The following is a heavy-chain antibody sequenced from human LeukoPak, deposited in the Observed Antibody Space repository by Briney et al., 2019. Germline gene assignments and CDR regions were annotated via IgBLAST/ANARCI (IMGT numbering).Heavy chain of an antibody. CDR3: AKRSPLVRYYYDSSGYDKGFDY. CDR2: TSSSGGMF. CDR1: GFTFSSYA. J-gene: IGHJ4*02. Sequence: GYLRFSCAASGFTFSSYAMSWVSQGPGQGREWLLDTSSSGGMFAEADSVKGRFTISRDNSKNTLYLQMNSLRAEDTAVYYCAKRSPLVRYYYDSSGYDKGFDYWGQETLVTVSS. V-gene: IGHV3-23*01. D-gene: IGHD3-22*01.